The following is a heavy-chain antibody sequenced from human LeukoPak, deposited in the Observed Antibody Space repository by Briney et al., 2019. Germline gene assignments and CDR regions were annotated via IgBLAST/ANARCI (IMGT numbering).Heavy chain of an antibody. J-gene: IGHJ5*02. V-gene: IGHV3-9*01. CDR3: AKQDSLGGVYLGYGA. D-gene: IGHD3-16*01. CDR1: GFNFHNYA. Sequence: GGSLRLSCEGSGFNFHNYAMHWVRQVPGKGLEWVSGINERSDYIGYADSVKGRFTISRDNARGSLYLQMNSLRPEDTALYFCAKQDSLGGVYLGYGAWGQGTLVTVSS. CDR2: INERSDYI.